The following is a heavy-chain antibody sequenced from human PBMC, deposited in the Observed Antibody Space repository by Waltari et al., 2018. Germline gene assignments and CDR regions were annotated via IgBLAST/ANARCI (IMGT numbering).Heavy chain of an antibody. CDR2: FDPEDGET. CDR1: GYTLTELS. J-gene: IGHJ3*02. V-gene: IGHV1-24*01. D-gene: IGHD2-2*01. Sequence: QVQLVQSGAEVKKPGASVKVSCKVSGYTLTELSMHWVRQAPGKGLEWIGGFDPEDGETIYAQKFQGRVTMTEDTSTDTAYMELSSLRSEDTAVYYCATDRCSSTSCYSSAAAFDIWGQGTMVTVSS. CDR3: ATDRCSSTSCYSSAAAFDI.